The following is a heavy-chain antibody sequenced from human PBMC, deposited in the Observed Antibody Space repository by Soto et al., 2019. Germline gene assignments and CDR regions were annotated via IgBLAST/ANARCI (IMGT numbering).Heavy chain of an antibody. CDR2: ISAYNGNT. Sequence: QVQLVQSGAEVKKPGASVKVSCKASGYTFTSYGISWVRQAPGQGLEWMGWISAYNGNTNYAQKLQGRVTMTTDAYTSKAYMELRSLRSDDTAVYYCARDAHTAYYYGMDVWGQGTTVTVSS. J-gene: IGHJ6*02. CDR1: GYTFTSYG. V-gene: IGHV1-18*01. CDR3: ARDAHTAYYYGMDV. D-gene: IGHD4-17*01.